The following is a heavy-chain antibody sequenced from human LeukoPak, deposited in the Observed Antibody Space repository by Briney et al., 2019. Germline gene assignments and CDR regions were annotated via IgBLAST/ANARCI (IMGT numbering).Heavy chain of an antibody. Sequence: PGGSLRLSCAASGFTFSTYSMNWVRQAPGKGLEWVSYISSSSSTIYYADSVKGRFTISRDNAKNSLYLQMNSLRDEDTAVYYCARALRGYSYGSFDYWGQGTLVTVSS. J-gene: IGHJ4*02. CDR3: ARALRGYSYGSFDY. CDR1: GFTFSTYS. CDR2: ISSSSSTI. V-gene: IGHV3-48*02. D-gene: IGHD5-18*01.